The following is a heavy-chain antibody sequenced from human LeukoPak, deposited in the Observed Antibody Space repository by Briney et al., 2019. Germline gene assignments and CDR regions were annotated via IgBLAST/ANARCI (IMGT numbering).Heavy chain of an antibody. J-gene: IGHJ4*02. CDR3: ARDRGPFDY. Sequence: GGSLRLSCAASGFTFSSYAMHWVRQAPGKGLEYVSAISSNGGSTYYANSVKGRFTISRGNSKNTLYLQMGSLRAEDMAVYYCARDRGPFDYWGQGTLVTVSS. CDR2: ISSNGGST. V-gene: IGHV3-64*01. D-gene: IGHD3-10*01. CDR1: GFTFSSYA.